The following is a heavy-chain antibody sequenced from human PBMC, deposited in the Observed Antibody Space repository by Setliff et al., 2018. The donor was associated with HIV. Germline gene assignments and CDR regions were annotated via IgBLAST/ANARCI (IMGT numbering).Heavy chain of an antibody. Sequence: SETLSLTCVVYGGSFTNYYWSWIRQPPGKGLECIREINHSGSTNYNPSLKSRVTISVDTSKNHFSLKLTSLTAAYTAVYYCARAQLPPTYIDVWGSGTTVTVSS. CDR3: ARAQLPPTYIDV. V-gene: IGHV4-34*01. J-gene: IGHJ6*03. D-gene: IGHD2-2*01. CDR1: GGSFTNYY. CDR2: INHSGST.